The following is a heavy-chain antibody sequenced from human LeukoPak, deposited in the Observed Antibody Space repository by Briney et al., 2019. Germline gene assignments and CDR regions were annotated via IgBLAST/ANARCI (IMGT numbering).Heavy chain of an antibody. J-gene: IGHJ6*02. CDR3: ARDLFGGSCGMDV. V-gene: IGHV3-21*01. D-gene: IGHD3-16*01. CDR1: GFTYSSYS. Sequence: GGSLRLSCAASGFTYSSYSMNWVRQAPGKGLEWVSSISSSSSYIYYADSVKGRFTISRDNAKNSLYLQMNSLRAEDTAVYYCARDLFGGSCGMDVWGQGTTVTVSS. CDR2: ISSSSSYI.